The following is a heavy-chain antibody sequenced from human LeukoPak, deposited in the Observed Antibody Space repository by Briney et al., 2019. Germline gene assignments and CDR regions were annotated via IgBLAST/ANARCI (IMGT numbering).Heavy chain of an antibody. V-gene: IGHV4-39*02. CDR2: IHYNGDT. Sequence: SETLSLTCTVSGGSISSSNYYWGWIRQPPGKGLEWIGSIHYNGDTYYNPSLTSRVTVSVDTSKNQFSLKLSSVTAADTAEYYCAREVVPAAIDWGYYYYYYMDVWGKGTTVTVSS. J-gene: IGHJ6*03. CDR1: GGSISSSNYY. CDR3: AREVVPAAIDWGYYYYYYMDV. D-gene: IGHD2-2*01.